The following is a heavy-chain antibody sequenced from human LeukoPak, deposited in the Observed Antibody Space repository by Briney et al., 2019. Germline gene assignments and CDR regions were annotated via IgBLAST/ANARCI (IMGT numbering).Heavy chain of an antibody. CDR2: VFDSGRT. CDR3: TTIKRGDIFGYFDF. Sequence: PSETLSLTCTVSGGSMTTHHWNWIRQTPGKGLEWIGYVFDSGRTKVNPSLTSRVTLSTDTSKNQLSLRLNSVTAADTAVYYCTTIKRGDIFGYFDFWGQGILVTVSS. V-gene: IGHV4-59*11. CDR1: GGSMTTHH. D-gene: IGHD5-18*01. J-gene: IGHJ4*02.